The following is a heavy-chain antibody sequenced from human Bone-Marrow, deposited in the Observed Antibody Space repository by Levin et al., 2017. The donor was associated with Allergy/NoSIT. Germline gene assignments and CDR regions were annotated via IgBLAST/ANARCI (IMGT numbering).Heavy chain of an antibody. D-gene: IGHD2-15*01. J-gene: IGHJ3*02. CDR3: AKGHCSGGSCYSFSAFDI. CDR1: GFTFSSYA. Sequence: ASVKVSCAASGFTFSSYAMSWVRQAPGKGLEWVSAISGSGGSTYYADSVKGRFTISRDNSKNTLYLQMNSLRAEDTAVYYCAKGHCSGGSCYSFSAFDIWGQGTMVTVSS. CDR2: ISGSGGST. V-gene: IGHV3-23*01.